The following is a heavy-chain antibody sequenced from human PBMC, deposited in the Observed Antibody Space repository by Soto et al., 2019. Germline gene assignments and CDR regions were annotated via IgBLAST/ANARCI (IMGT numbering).Heavy chain of an antibody. CDR1: GYTFTSYA. J-gene: IGHJ4*02. D-gene: IGHD2-21*02. CDR2: INAGNGNT. CDR3: ARSIVVVTALDY. V-gene: IGHV1-3*05. Sequence: QVQLVQSGAEEKKPGASVKVSCKASGYTFTSYAMHWVRQAPGQRLEWMGWINAGNGNTKYSQKFQGRVTITRDTSASTADMGLSSLRSEETAVYYCARSIVVVTALDYWGQGTLVTVSS.